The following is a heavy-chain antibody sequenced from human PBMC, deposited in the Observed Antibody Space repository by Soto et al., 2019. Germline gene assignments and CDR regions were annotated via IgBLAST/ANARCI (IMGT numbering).Heavy chain of an antibody. CDR3: ARGSSGYSGDAFDI. J-gene: IGHJ3*02. CDR2: IYHSGST. V-gene: IGHV4-4*02. Sequence: SETLSLTCAVSGGSISSNNWWSWVRQPPGKGLEWIGEIYHSGSTNYNPSLKSRVTISVDKSKNQFSLKLSSVTAADTAVYYCARGSSGYSGDAFDIWGQGTMVTVSS. CDR1: GGSISSNNW. D-gene: IGHD3-22*01.